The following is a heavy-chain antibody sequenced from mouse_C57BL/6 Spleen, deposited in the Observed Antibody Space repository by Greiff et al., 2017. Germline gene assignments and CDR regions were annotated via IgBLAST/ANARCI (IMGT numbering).Heavy chain of an antibody. V-gene: IGHV2-3*01. CDR1: GFSLTSSG. CDR2: IWGDGST. CDR3: AKTSYYGSSYGYFDV. J-gene: IGHJ1*03. D-gene: IGHD1-1*01. Sequence: QVQLKESGPGLVAPSQSLSITCTVSGFSLTSSGVSWVRQPPGKGLEWLGVIWGDGSTNYPSALISSLSISKDNSKSQVFLKLNSQQTDDTATYYCAKTSYYGSSYGYFDVWGTGTTVTVSS.